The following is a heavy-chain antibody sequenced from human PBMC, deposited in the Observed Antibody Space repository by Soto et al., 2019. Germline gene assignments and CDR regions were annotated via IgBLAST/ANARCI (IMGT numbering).Heavy chain of an antibody. J-gene: IGHJ6*03. CDR2: ISSSGTTI. D-gene: IGHD4-17*01. V-gene: IGHV3-11*01. CDR1: GFTFSDYY. Sequence: GGSLRLSCAASGFTFSDYYMSWFRQAPGKGLEWVSYISSSGTTIYYADSVKGRFTISRDNAKNSLYLQMNSLRAEDTAFYYCARDWPTVTTRGYYYMDVWGKGTSVTVSS. CDR3: ARDWPTVTTRGYYYMDV.